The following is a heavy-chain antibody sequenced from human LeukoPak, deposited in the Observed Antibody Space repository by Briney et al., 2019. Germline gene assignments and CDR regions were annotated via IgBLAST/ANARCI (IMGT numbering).Heavy chain of an antibody. CDR1: GFTFSSYA. Sequence: GGPLRLSCAASGFTFSSYAMSWVRQAPGKGLEWVSAISGSGGSTYYADSVKGRFTISRGNSKNTLYLQMNSLRAEDTAVYYCAKTRVPILRFLEWLLSLDYWGQGTLVTVSS. J-gene: IGHJ4*02. V-gene: IGHV3-23*01. CDR3: AKTRVPILRFLEWLLSLDY. D-gene: IGHD3-3*01. CDR2: ISGSGGST.